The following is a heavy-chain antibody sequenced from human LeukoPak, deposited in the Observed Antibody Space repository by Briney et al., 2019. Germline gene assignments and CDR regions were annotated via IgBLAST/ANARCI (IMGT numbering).Heavy chain of an antibody. J-gene: IGHJ1*01. CDR2: IYSGGST. D-gene: IGHD4-23*01. CDR1: GFTVSSNY. V-gene: IGHV3-66*01. Sequence: GGSLRLSCAASGFTVSSNYMSWVRQAPGKGLEWVSIIYSGGSTYYADSVKGRFTISRDNSKNTLYLQMNSLRAEDTAVYYCAKTTAVATPPLYFQNWGQGTLVTVSS. CDR3: AKTTAVATPPLYFQN.